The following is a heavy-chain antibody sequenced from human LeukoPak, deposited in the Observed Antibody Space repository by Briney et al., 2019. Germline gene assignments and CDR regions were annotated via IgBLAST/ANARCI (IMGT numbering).Heavy chain of an antibody. CDR3: ARVEVTSVTAPAPYYYYGMDV. D-gene: IGHD2-21*02. J-gene: IGHJ6*02. V-gene: IGHV4-4*02. Sequence: PSETLSLTCAVTGASISSSNWWSWVRQPPGKGLEWIGEIYHSGSTYYNPSLKSRVTISVDTSKNQFSLKLNSVTAADTAVYYCARVEVTSVTAPAPYYYYGMDVWGQGTTVTVSS. CDR1: GASISSSNW. CDR2: IYHSGST.